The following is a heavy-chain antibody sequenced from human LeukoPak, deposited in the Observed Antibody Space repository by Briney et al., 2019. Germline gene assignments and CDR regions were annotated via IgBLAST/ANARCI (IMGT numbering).Heavy chain of an antibody. CDR3: AKDLYSGSSPPPANFAY. D-gene: IGHD1-26*01. V-gene: IGHV3-23*01. J-gene: IGHJ4*02. Sequence: GGSLRLSCAASGFTFSSYAMSWVRQAPGKGLEWVSAISGSGGSTYYADSVKGRFTISRDNSKNTLYLQMNSLRAEDTAVYYCAKDLYSGSSPPPANFAYWARETLVTVSS. CDR2: ISGSGGST. CDR1: GFTFSSYA.